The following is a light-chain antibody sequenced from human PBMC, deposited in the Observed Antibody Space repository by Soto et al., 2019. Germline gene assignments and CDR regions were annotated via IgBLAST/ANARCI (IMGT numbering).Light chain of an antibody. J-gene: IGKJ4*01. CDR3: QPRINWRST. CDR1: QSVRTY. Sequence: EIVMTHSPANLSVSPWERATLSYRASQSVRTYVAWYQQKAGQAPRLLIYDASNRATGIPARFSGSGSGTDFTLTIRSLEPEDFAVYFCQPRINWRSTFGGGT. CDR2: DAS. V-gene: IGKV3-11*01.